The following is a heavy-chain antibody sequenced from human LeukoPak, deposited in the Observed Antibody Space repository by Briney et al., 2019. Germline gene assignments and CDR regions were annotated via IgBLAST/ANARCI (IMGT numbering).Heavy chain of an antibody. CDR1: GFTFDNYA. CDR3: AKDMGGISSGYHFDS. V-gene: IGHV3-9*01. J-gene: IGHJ4*02. Sequence: GRSLRLSCSASGFTFDNYAMHWVRQAPGKGPEWVSGISWNSGTKVYADSVKGRFTISRDNAKNFLYVQMNSLRPEDTALYYCAKDMGGISSGYHFDSWGQGTLVTVSS. CDR2: ISWNSGTK. D-gene: IGHD3-22*01.